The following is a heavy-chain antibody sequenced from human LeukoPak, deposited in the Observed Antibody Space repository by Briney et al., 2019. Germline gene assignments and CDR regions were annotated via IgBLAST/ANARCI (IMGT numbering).Heavy chain of an antibody. J-gene: IGHJ1*01. CDR1: GLIFSNYG. CDR2: ISHDGRTA. V-gene: IGHV3-30*18. CDR3: AKEPTSYSSGWYFHH. Sequence: PGRSLRLSCAASGLIFSNYGMHWVRQAPGKGLEWVAVISHDGRTAFYADSVKGRFTISRDNSKNTLGLQMFSLRVEDTAVYFCAKEPTSYSSGWYFHHWGQGTLVTVSS. D-gene: IGHD6-25*01.